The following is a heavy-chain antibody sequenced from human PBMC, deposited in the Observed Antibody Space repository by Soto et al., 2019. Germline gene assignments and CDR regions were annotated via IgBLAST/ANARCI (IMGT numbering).Heavy chain of an antibody. V-gene: IGHV4-30-4*01. CDR2: IYYSGST. CDR3: ARRGTFYDFWSGYSSYYYYAMDV. CDR1: GGSISSGDYY. Sequence: SETLSLTCTVSGGSISSGDYYWSWIRQPPGKGLEWIGYIYYSGSTYYNPSLKSRVTISVDTSKNQFSLKLSSVTAADTAIYYCARRGTFYDFWSGYSSYYYYAMDVWGQGTTVTVSS. J-gene: IGHJ6*02. D-gene: IGHD3-3*01.